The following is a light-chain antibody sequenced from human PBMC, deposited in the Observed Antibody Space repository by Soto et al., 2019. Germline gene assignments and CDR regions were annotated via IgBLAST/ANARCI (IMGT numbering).Light chain of an antibody. CDR2: DAS. V-gene: IGKV1-5*01. CDR1: QSISGW. J-gene: IGKJ3*01. CDR3: QQYDSYST. Sequence: DIPMTQSPSTLSASIGDRVTITCRASQSISGWLAWYQQKPGKAPRLLIYDASSLESGVPSRFSGSGSGTEFTLTISSLQPDDFATYYCQQYDSYSTFGHGTKVDI.